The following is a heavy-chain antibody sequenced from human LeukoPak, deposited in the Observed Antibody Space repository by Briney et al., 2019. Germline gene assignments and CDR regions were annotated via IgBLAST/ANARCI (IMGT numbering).Heavy chain of an antibody. CDR3: ARGYCSGDTCFNEAFDI. CDR1: GFTLSDHY. Sequence: GGSLRLSCATSGFTLSDHYMDWVRQAPGKGLEWVGRTRNKPKSYTTDYAASVKGRFTVSRDESKNSVYLQMNSLKTEDTAVYYCARGYCSGDTCFNEAFDIWGQGTLVTVSS. J-gene: IGHJ3*02. CDR2: TRNKPKSYTT. V-gene: IGHV3-72*01. D-gene: IGHD2-15*01.